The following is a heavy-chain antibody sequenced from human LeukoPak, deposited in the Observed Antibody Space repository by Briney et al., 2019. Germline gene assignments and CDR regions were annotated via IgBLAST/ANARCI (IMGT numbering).Heavy chain of an antibody. CDR3: ARDRELPTTGWFDP. CDR1: GGSISGYY. V-gene: IGHV4-59*01. D-gene: IGHD1-1*01. Sequence: SETLSLTCTVSGGSISGYYWSWIRQPPGKGLEWIGYIHYSGNTDYNPSLKGRVTMSVDTSKNQFSLKLSSVTAADTAVYSCARDRELPTTGWFDPWGQGTLVTVSS. J-gene: IGHJ5*02. CDR2: IHYSGNT.